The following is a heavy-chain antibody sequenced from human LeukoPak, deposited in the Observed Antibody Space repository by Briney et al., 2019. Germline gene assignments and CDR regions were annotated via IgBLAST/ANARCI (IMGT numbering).Heavy chain of an antibody. V-gene: IGHV4-39*07. D-gene: IGHD3-16*02. J-gene: IGHJ4*02. CDR2: IYYSGST. CDR3: ARVVTFGGVIVTLFDY. CDR1: GGSISSSSYY. Sequence: PSETLSHTCTVSGGSISSSSYYWGWIRQPPGKGLEWIGSIYYSGSTYYNPSLKSRVTISVDTSKNQFSLKLSSVTAADTAVYYCARVVTFGGVIVTLFDYWGQGTLVTVSS.